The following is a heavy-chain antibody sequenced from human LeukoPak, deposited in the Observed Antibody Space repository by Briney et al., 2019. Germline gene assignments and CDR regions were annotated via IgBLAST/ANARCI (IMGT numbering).Heavy chain of an antibody. V-gene: IGHV4-39*07. CDR1: GGSISSGGYS. D-gene: IGHD3-9*01. CDR3: ARDPPDYDILTDVLDY. Sequence: TETLSLTCAVSGGSISSGGYSWSWIRQPPGKGLEWIGSIYHSGSTYYNPSLKSRVTISVDTSKNQFSLKLSSVTAADTAVYYCARDPPDYDILTDVLDYWGQGTQVTVSS. J-gene: IGHJ4*02. CDR2: IYHSGST.